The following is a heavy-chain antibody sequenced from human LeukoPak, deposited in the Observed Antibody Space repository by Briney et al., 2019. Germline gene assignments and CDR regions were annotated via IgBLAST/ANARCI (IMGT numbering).Heavy chain of an antibody. V-gene: IGHV3-20*04. CDR2: LNWSGGST. D-gene: IGHD2-15*01. J-gene: IGHJ4*02. CDR3: ARWRYCTGGSCNPKTKYYFDY. CDR1: GFKFDDYG. Sequence: GGSLRLSCAASGFKFDDYGMSWVRQVPGKGLEWVSGLNWSGGSTGYADSVRGRFTISRDNTKNSLYLQMNSLRVEDTAVYYCARWRYCTGGSCNPKTKYYFDYWGQGTLVTVSS.